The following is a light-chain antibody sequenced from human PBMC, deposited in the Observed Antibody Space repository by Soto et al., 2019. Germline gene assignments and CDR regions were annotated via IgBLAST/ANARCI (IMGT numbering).Light chain of an antibody. CDR1: SSYVGSYNL. CDR2: EVS. V-gene: IGLV2-23*02. CDR3: CSYAGSSTYV. J-gene: IGLJ1*01. Sequence: QSVLTQPASVSGSPGQSITISCTGTSSYVGSYNLVSWYQQHPGKAPKLMIYEVSKRPSGVSNRFSGSKSGNTASLTISGLQADDEADYYCCSYAGSSTYVFRPGRLGTVL.